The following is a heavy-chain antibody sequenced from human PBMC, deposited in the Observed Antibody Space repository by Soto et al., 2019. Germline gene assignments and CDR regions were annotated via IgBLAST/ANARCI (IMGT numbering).Heavy chain of an antibody. CDR2: IYYSGST. Sequence: PSETLSLTCTVSGGSISSYYWSWIRQPPGKGLEWIGYIYYSGSTNYNPSLKSRVTISVDTSKNQFSLKLSSVTAADTAVYYCATNSGGYYYYGMDVWGHGTTATVSS. D-gene: IGHD1-1*01. CDR3: ATNSGGYYYYGMDV. CDR1: GGSISSYY. V-gene: IGHV4-59*01. J-gene: IGHJ6*02.